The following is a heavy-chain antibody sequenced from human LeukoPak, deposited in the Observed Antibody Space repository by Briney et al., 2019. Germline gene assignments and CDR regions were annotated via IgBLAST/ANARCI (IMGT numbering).Heavy chain of an antibody. D-gene: IGHD2-15*01. V-gene: IGHV3-33*06. CDR3: AKDPGCSGGSCLQWYYYYMDV. CDR2: IWYDGSNK. J-gene: IGHJ6*03. CDR1: GFTFSSYG. Sequence: GGSLRLSCAASGFTFSSYGMHWVRQAPGKGLEWVAVIWYDGSNKYYADSVKGRFTISRDNSKNTLYLQMNSLRAEDTAVYYCAKDPGCSGGSCLQWYYYYMDVWGKGTTVTVSS.